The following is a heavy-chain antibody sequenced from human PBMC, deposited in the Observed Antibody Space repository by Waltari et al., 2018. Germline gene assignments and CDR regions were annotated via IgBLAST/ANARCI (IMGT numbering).Heavy chain of an antibody. V-gene: IGHV4-34*01. Sequence: QVQLQQWGAGLLKPSETLSLTCAVYGGSFSGYYWSWIRQPPGKGLEWIGEINHSGGTNHNPSLKSRVTISVDTSKNQFSLKLSSVTAADTAVYYCARGVSGPPHYDFWSGYHYYYYGMDVWGQGTTVTVSS. CDR3: ARGVSGPPHYDFWSGYHYYYYGMDV. CDR1: GGSFSGYY. J-gene: IGHJ6*02. CDR2: INHSGGT. D-gene: IGHD3-3*01.